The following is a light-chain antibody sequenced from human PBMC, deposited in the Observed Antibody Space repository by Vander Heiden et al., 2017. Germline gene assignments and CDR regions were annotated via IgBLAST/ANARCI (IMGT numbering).Light chain of an antibody. CDR2: AAS. CDR3: RQSDSAPHT. J-gene: IGKJ2*01. V-gene: IGKV1-39*01. CDR1: QSISSY. Sequence: DIHLTQSASSLSASVGDRVTITCRASQSISSYLHWYQQKPGKAPKLLIYAASSLHSGLRSRSRGRGSGTDLTLSISIMQPEDFATYYSRQSDSAPHTFGQGTKLEIK.